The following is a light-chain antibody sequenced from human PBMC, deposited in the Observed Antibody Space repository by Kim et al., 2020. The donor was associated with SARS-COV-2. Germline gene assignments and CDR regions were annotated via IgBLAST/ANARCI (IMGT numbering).Light chain of an antibody. CDR1: ALPKQY. CDR2: EDT. V-gene: IGLV3-25*03. J-gene: IGLJ3*02. Sequence: SPGPQARITCSGDALPKQYVYWFQQKPGQAPVVVIYEDTERPSGIPERFSGSTSGTTVTLTISGVQAEDEADYYCQSADSSDTFWVFGGGTQLTVL. CDR3: QSADSSDTFWV.